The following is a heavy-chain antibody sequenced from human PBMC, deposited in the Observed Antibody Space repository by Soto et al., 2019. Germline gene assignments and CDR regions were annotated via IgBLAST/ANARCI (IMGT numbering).Heavy chain of an antibody. CDR2: MNPNSGNT. CDR3: AITHLRFGEHHY. Sequence: QVQLVQSGAEVKKPGASVKVSCKASGYTFTSYDINWVRQATGQGLEWMGWMNPNSGNTGYAQKFQGRVTMTRNTSISTDYMELSSLGSEDTAVYYCAITHLRFGEHHYWGQGTLVTVSS. CDR1: GYTFTSYD. V-gene: IGHV1-8*01. J-gene: IGHJ4*02. D-gene: IGHD3-10*01.